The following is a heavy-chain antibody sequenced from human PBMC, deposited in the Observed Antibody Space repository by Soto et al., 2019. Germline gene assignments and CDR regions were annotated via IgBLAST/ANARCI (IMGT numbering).Heavy chain of an antibody. CDR2: TIPLFSTS. CDR1: AGTFNNYA. CDR3: ARAEGRPYYYYGMDV. J-gene: IGHJ6*02. D-gene: IGHD2-15*01. V-gene: IGHV1-69*06. Sequence: QEQLVQSGPEVKKPGSSVTVSCKASAGTFNNYAICWVRQAPGQGLEWMGGTIPLFSTSSYAQKFQGRVTITAEKSTSTVYMEMRNLKSEDTALYYCARAEGRPYYYYGMDVWGQGTTVTVS.